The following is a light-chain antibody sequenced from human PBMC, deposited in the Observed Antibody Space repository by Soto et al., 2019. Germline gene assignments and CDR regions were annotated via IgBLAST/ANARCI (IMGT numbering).Light chain of an antibody. V-gene: IGLV1-47*01. J-gene: IGLJ2*01. Sequence: QSVLTQPPSASGTPGQRVTISCSGSSSNIGSNYVYWYQQLPGRAPKLLISRNNQRPSGVPDRFSGSKSGTSASLAISGLRYEDEADYYCAAWDDSLSGQVFGGGTKVTVL. CDR3: AAWDDSLSGQV. CDR1: SSNIGSNY. CDR2: RNN.